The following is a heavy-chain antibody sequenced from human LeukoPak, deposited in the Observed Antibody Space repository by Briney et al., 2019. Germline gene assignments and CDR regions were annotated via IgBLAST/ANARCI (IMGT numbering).Heavy chain of an antibody. CDR1: GGSFSGYY. CDR2: INHSGST. J-gene: IGHJ3*02. Sequence: SETLSLTCAVYGGSFSGYYWSWIRQPPGKGLEWIGEINHSGSTNYNPSLKSRVTISVDTSKNQFSLKLSSVTAADTAVYYCARHRVITIFGVVIIEAFDIWGQGTMVTVSS. V-gene: IGHV4-34*01. CDR3: ARHRVITIFGVVIIEAFDI. D-gene: IGHD3-3*01.